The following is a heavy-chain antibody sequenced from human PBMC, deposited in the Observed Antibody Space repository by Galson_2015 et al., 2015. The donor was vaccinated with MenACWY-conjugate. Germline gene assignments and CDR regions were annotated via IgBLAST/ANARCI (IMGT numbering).Heavy chain of an antibody. D-gene: IGHD2-8*01. Sequence: SVKVSCKASGGTFSSYAISWVRQAPGQGLEWMGGIIPIFGTANYAQKFQGRVTITAGESTSTAYMELSSLRSEDTAVYYCARDREGDIVLMAWGQGTLVTVSS. J-gene: IGHJ5*02. CDR1: GGTFSSYA. V-gene: IGHV1-69*13. CDR2: IIPIFGTA. CDR3: ARDREGDIVLMA.